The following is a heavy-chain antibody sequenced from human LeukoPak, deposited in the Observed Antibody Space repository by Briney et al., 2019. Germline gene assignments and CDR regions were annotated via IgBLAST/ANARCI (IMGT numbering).Heavy chain of an antibody. J-gene: IGHJ4*02. D-gene: IGHD1-1*01. V-gene: IGHV3-48*01. CDR2: IGIDSGNT. CDR1: GFPFIEYT. CDR3: ARDHNYAFDN. Sequence: GGSLRLSCTASGFPFIEYTMNWVRQVPGKGLEWISYIGIDSGNTKYADSVRGRFTISADKAKNSLYLQMNSLRVEDTAVYYCARDHNYAFDNWGQGTLVSVAS.